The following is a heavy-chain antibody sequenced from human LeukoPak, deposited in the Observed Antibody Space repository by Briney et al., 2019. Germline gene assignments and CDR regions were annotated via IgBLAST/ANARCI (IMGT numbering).Heavy chain of an antibody. Sequence: GGSLRLSCAASGFTFSSYSMNWVRQAPGKGLEWVSYISNSSSTIYYADSVKGRFTISRDNAKNSLYLQMNSLRAEDTAVYYCARDHDSSSCPYFDYWGQGTLVTVSS. V-gene: IGHV3-48*01. J-gene: IGHJ4*02. D-gene: IGHD6-13*01. CDR2: ISNSSSTI. CDR1: GFTFSSYS. CDR3: ARDHDSSSCPYFDY.